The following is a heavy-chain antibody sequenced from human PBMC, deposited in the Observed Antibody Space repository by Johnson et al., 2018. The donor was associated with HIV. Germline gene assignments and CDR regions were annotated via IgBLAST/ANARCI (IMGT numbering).Heavy chain of an antibody. V-gene: IGHV3-23*04. J-gene: IGHJ3*02. CDR3: TRHDVIVGATTVNYDAFDI. D-gene: IGHD1-26*01. Sequence: EQLVESGGGVVQPGGSLRLSCAASGFTFGNYAMNWVRQAPGKGLEWVSAIDTGGSTFYPDSVKGRFTISRDNSMHTMYLQMNSLRAEDTAVYYCTRHDVIVGATTVNYDAFDIWGQGTMVTVSS. CDR2: IDTGGST. CDR1: GFTFGNYA.